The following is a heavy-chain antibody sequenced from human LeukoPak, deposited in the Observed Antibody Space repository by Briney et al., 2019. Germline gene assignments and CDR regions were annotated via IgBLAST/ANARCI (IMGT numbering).Heavy chain of an antibody. Sequence: PGGSLRLSRAASGFTFSSYGMHWVRQAPGKGLEWVAFIRFDGSNKYYTDSVKGRFTISRDNSKNTLYLQMNSLRAEDTAVYYCAKDVGSTIDTSGYYYRNRKGAFDIWGQGTMVTVSS. CDR2: IRFDGSNK. CDR3: AKDVGSTIDTSGYYYRNRKGAFDI. J-gene: IGHJ3*02. D-gene: IGHD3-22*01. V-gene: IGHV3-30*02. CDR1: GFTFSSYG.